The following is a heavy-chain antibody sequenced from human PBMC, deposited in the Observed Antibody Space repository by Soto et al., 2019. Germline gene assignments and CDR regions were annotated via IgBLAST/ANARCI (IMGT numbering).Heavy chain of an antibody. V-gene: IGHV3-23*01. CDR1: GFTFSSYA. Sequence: EVQLLESGGGLVQPGGSLRLSCAASGFTFSSYAMSWVRQAPGKGLEWVSAISGSGGSTYYADSVKGRFTISRDNSKNKLYLQMNRLRAEDTAVYYCAKNRPNWNYGYNWFDPWGQGPLVTVSS. D-gene: IGHD1-7*01. CDR2: ISGSGGST. CDR3: AKNRPNWNYGYNWFDP. J-gene: IGHJ5*02.